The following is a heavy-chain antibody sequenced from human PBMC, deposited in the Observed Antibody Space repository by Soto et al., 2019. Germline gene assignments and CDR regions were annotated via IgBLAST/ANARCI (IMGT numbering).Heavy chain of an antibody. CDR3: VRDRDRAYFFDY. V-gene: IGHV3-23*01. Sequence: EIQLLESGGDLVQPGGSLTLSCEVSGFTFRIYALSWVRQAPGKGLEWVAGISVTGKSTFYADFVDGRFTISRDNSKNTLALHMSNLRVEDTATYYSVRDRDRAYFFDYWGPGTPVTVSS. J-gene: IGHJ4*02. CDR2: ISVTGKST. CDR1: GFTFRIYA.